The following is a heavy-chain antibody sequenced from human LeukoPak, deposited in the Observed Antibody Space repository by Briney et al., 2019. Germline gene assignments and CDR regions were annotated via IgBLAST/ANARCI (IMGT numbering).Heavy chain of an antibody. Sequence: SETLSLTCTVSGGSISSGSNYWSWIRQPAGKGLEWIGRIYASGSTNYNPSLKSRVTISVDTSKNQFSLKLSSVTAADTAVYYCARSSRGLGKPQFDYWGQGTLVTVSS. CDR3: ARSSRGLGKPQFDY. D-gene: IGHD2-15*01. J-gene: IGHJ4*02. CDR2: IYASGST. V-gene: IGHV4-61*02. CDR1: GGSISSGSNY.